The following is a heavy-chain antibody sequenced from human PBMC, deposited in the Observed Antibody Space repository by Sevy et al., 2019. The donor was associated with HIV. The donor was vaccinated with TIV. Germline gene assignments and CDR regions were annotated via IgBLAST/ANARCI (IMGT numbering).Heavy chain of an antibody. D-gene: IGHD5-18*01. CDR1: GYTFTGDY. J-gene: IGHJ4*02. Sequence: ASAKVSCKASGYTFTGDYMHWVRQTPGQGLEWMGWINPKRGDTKSAQRFQGRVTMTRDTSISTAYMELSRLRSDDTAVYYCARAGTLYSGYTYGSIDFWGQGTLVTVSS. CDR3: ARAGTLYSGYTYGSIDF. V-gene: IGHV1-2*02. CDR2: INPKRGDT.